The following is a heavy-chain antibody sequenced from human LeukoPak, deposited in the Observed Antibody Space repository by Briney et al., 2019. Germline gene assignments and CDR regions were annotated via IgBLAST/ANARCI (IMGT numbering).Heavy chain of an antibody. D-gene: IGHD3-22*01. CDR3: ARALDDSSGYGPDAFDI. CDR2: MNPNSGNT. V-gene: IGHV1-8*01. Sequence: ASVKVSCKASGYTFTSYDINWVRQATGQGLEWMGWMNPNSGNTGYAQKFQGRVTMTRNTSISTAYMELSSLRSEDTAVYYCARALDDSSGYGPDAFDIWGQGTMVIVSS. CDR1: GYTFTSYD. J-gene: IGHJ3*02.